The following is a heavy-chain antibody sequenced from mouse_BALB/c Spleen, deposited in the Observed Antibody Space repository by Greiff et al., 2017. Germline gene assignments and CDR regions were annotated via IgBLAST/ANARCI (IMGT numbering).Heavy chain of an antibody. CDR3: ARGYGNWYFDV. Sequence: EVKLMESGGGLVQPGGSLRLSCATSGFTFSDFYMEWVRQPPGKRLEWIAASRNKANDYTTEYSASVKGRFIVSRDTSQSILYLQMNALRAEDNAIYYCARGYGNWYFDVWGAGTTVTVSA. CDR2: SRNKANDYTT. CDR1: GFTFSDFY. D-gene: IGHD2-1*01. J-gene: IGHJ1*01. V-gene: IGHV7-1*02.